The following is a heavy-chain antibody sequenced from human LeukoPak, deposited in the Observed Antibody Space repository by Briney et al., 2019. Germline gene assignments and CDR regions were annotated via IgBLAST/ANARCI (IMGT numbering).Heavy chain of an antibody. CDR1: GFSSSGHW. J-gene: IGHJ4*02. CDR2: IKADGVEQ. V-gene: IGHV3-7*05. CDR3: AYRNNFEY. Sequence: GGSLRLSCATPGFSSSGHWMNWGRQTPGKGLEWVANIKADGVEQYYVDSVKGRFTISRDYAKRTVDLQMDNMRAEDTAIYYCAYRNNFEYWGQGALVTVSS. D-gene: IGHD1-26*01.